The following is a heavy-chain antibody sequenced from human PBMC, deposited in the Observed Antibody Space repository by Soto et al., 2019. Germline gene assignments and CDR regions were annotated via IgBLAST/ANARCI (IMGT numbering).Heavy chain of an antibody. V-gene: IGHV3-23*01. CDR2: ISGSGGST. CDR3: AKDDCTNGVCYTYYYYYGMDV. D-gene: IGHD2-8*01. Sequence: EVQLLESGGGLVQPGGSLRLSCAASGFTFSSYAMSWVRQAPGKGLEWVSAISGSGGSTYYADSVKGRFTISRDNSKNTLYLLMSSLRAEDTAVYYCAKDDCTNGVCYTYYYYYGMDVWGQGTTVTVSS. CDR1: GFTFSSYA. J-gene: IGHJ6*02.